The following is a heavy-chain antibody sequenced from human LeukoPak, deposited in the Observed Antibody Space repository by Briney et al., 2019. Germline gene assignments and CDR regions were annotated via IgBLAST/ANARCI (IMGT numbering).Heavy chain of an antibody. V-gene: IGHV3-53*01. CDR3: ARDTRGYSYGNIDY. CDR2: IYSGGST. D-gene: IGHD5-18*01. CDR1: GFTVSSNY. J-gene: IGHJ4*02. Sequence: PGGSLRLSCAASGFTVSSNYMSWVRQAPGKGLEWVSVIYSGGSTYYADSVKGRFTISRNNSKNTLYLQMNSRRAEDTAVYYCARDTRGYSYGNIDYWGQGTLVTVSS.